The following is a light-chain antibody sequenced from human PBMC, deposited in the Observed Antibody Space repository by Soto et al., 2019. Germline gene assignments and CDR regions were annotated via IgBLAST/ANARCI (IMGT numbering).Light chain of an antibody. CDR3: QQYNNWPIT. J-gene: IGKJ5*01. CDR1: QSVSRN. CDR2: DAS. V-gene: IGKV3D-15*01. Sequence: EIVMTQSPATLSVSPGERATLSCRASQSVSRNLAWYQQKPGQAPSLLIYDASTRATGTPARFSGSGSGTKFTLSISSLQSEDFAVYYCQQYNNWPITFGKGTRLEIK.